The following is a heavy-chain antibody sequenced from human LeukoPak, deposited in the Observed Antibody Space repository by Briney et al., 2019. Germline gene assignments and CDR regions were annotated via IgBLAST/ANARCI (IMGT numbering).Heavy chain of an antibody. J-gene: IGHJ4*02. D-gene: IGHD2-8*02. CDR2: IGYTGTDT. V-gene: IGHV3-30*02. CDR3: ARDLTERKYYIAY. CDR1: GFTFSSFG. Sequence: GGSLRFSCAASGFTFSSFGMHWVRQAPGEGLEWVAYIGYTGTDTYYADSVKGRFTISRDNSKNTVHLQVNSLRAADTALYSCARDLTERKYYIAYWGQGTLVTVSS.